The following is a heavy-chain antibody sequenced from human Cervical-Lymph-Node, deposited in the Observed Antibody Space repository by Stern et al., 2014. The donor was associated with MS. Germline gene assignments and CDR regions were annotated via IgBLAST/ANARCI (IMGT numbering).Heavy chain of an antibody. Sequence: VQLVESGSEMKMPGASVKVSCRASGYMFTRYALNWVRQAPGRGLEWIGWINTRTGSPTYARGFTGRLVFSLDTSISTAYLQINSLNSEDTAVYYCARPITGADHAFDYWGQGSLVTVSS. CDR2: INTRTGSP. V-gene: IGHV7-4-1*02. CDR1: GYMFTRYA. J-gene: IGHJ4*02. CDR3: ARPITGADHAFDY. D-gene: IGHD6-19*01.